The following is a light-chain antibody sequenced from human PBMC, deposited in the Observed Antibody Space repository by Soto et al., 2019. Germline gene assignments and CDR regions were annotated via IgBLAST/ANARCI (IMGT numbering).Light chain of an antibody. V-gene: IGKV1-9*01. CDR1: QGISSY. Sequence: DIQLTQSPSFLSASVGDRVTITCRASQGISSYLAWYQQKPGKAPKLLIYAASTLQSGVPSRFSGSGSGTEFTLTISSLQPEDFATYYCQQLNSYPISVGQGTGLEIK. CDR3: QQLNSYPIS. J-gene: IGKJ5*01. CDR2: AAS.